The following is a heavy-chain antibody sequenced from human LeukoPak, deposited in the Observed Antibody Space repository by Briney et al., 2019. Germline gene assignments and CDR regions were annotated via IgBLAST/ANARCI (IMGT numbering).Heavy chain of an antibody. D-gene: IGHD3-3*01. CDR1: GYTFTGYY. J-gene: IGHJ4*02. V-gene: IGHV1-2*02. Sequence: GASVKVSCKASGYTFTGYYMHWVRQAPGQGLEWMGWINPNSGGTNYAQKFQGRVTMTRDTSISTAYMELSRLRSDDTAVYYCARELGDGRIFGVVTHDAIFDYWGQGTLVTVSS. CDR2: INPNSGGT. CDR3: ARELGDGRIFGVVTHDAIFDY.